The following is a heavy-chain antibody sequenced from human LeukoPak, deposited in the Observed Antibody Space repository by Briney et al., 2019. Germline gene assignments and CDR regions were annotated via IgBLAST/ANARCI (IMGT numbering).Heavy chain of an antibody. Sequence: GGSLRLSCAASGFTFSSYSMNWVRQAPGKGLEWVSSISSSSSYIYYADSVKGRFTISRDNAKNSLYLQMNSLRAEDTAMYYCARDAGAGWELLGRNDYWGQGTLVTVSS. V-gene: IGHV3-21*01. CDR1: GFTFSSYS. CDR3: ARDAGAGWELLGRNDY. CDR2: ISSSSSYI. J-gene: IGHJ4*02. D-gene: IGHD1-26*01.